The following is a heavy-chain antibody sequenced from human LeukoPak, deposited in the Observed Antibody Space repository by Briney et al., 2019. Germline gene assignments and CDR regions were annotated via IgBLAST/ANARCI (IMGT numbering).Heavy chain of an antibody. CDR1: GGSFSGYS. J-gene: IGHJ4*02. CDR2: INHSGST. V-gene: IGHV4-34*01. CDR3: ARGQWSIAQTGFDC. D-gene: IGHD2-15*01. Sequence: SETLSLTCAVYGGSFSGYSWGWIRQPPGKGLGWIGEINHSGSTNYNPSLKSRVTISVDTSKNQFSLKLSSVTAADTAVYYCARGQWSIAQTGFDCWGQGTLVTVSS.